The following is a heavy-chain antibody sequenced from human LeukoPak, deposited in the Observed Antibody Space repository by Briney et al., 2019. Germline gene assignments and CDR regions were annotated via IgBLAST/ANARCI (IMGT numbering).Heavy chain of an antibody. CDR1: GGSISSYY. J-gene: IGHJ3*02. CDR2: IYYSGST. CDR3: ARAFYYGSGSYAFDI. D-gene: IGHD3-10*01. V-gene: IGHV4-59*01. Sequence: SETLSLTCTVSGGSISSYYWSWIRQPPGKGLEWIGYIYYSGSTNYNPSLKSRVTISVDTSKNQFSLRLTSVTAADTAVYYCARAFYYGSGSYAFDIWGQGTMVTVSS.